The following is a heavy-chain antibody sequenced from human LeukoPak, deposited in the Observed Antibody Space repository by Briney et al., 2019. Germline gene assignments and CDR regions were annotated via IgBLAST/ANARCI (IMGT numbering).Heavy chain of an antibody. CDR2: INPSGGST. Sequence: ASVKGSCKASGYTFTSYYMHWVRQAPGQGLEWMGIINPSGGSTSYAQKFQGRVTMTRDTSTSTVYMELSSVTAADTAVYYCAGRGGFSVDSYGYGTYYYYYYMDVWGKGTTVTVSS. CDR3: AGRGGFSVDSYGYGTYYYYYYMDV. CDR1: GYTFTSYY. J-gene: IGHJ6*03. D-gene: IGHD5-18*01. V-gene: IGHV1-46*01.